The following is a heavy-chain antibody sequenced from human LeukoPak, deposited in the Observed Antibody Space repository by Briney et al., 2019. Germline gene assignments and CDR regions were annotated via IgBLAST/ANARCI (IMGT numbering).Heavy chain of an antibody. CDR2: LSGGGEYT. J-gene: IGHJ4*02. CDR1: GVTFSSYA. D-gene: IGHD3-16*01. V-gene: IGHV3-23*01. CDR3: ATITYFDYIWGRFVS. Sequence: PGGFLRLSCAASGVTFSSYAMSWVRQAPGKGLEGVSALSGGGEYTYSADSVKGRFTISRDNSKNMLYLQMNSLRVEDTAVYYCATITYFDYIWGRFVSWGQGTLVTVSS.